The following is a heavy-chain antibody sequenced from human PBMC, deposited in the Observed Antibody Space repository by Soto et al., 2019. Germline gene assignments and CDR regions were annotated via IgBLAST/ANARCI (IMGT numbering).Heavy chain of an antibody. J-gene: IGHJ6*02. CDR1: GYTFTSYA. CDR3: ARGTVAGPPSYYYYGMDV. Sequence: QVQLVQSGAEVKKPGASVKVSCKASGYTFTSYAMHWVRQAPGQRLEWMGWINAGNGNTKYSQKFQGRVTITRDTDAXTXYMELSSLRSEDTAVYYCARGTVAGPPSYYYYGMDVWGQGTTVTVSS. V-gene: IGHV1-3*01. CDR2: INAGNGNT. D-gene: IGHD6-19*01.